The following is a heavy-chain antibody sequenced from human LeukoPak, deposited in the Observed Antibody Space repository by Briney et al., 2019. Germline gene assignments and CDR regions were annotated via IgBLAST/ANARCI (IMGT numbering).Heavy chain of an antibody. Sequence: GGALRLSCAASGFSFSSDWMNWVRQTPGKGLVWVANIKRDGSDKYYVDSVKGRFTISSDIAENSLYLQMNSLRVEDTAVYYCARDGDYFDYWGQGTPVTVSS. CDR2: IKRDGSDK. D-gene: IGHD4-17*01. CDR3: ARDGDYFDY. V-gene: IGHV3-7*01. J-gene: IGHJ4*02. CDR1: GFSFSSDW.